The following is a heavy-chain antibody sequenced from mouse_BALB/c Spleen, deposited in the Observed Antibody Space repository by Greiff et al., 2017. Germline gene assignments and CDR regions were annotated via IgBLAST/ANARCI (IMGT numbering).Heavy chain of an antibody. Sequence: EVKLMESGGGLVKPGGSLKLSCAVSGFTFSSYTMSWVRQTPGKRLEWVGTVSSGGGNTYYPDSVNGRFTSSRDNANNKLYLQMSSLRSVDTALYDCARYVNYFAYWGQGTPLTVSS. J-gene: IGHJ2*01. CDR3: ARYVNYFAY. CDR1: GFTFSSYT. CDR2: VSSGGGNT. V-gene: IGHV5-9*03.